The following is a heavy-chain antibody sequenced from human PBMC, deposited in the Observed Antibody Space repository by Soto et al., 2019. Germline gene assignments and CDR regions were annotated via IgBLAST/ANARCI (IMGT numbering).Heavy chain of an antibody. J-gene: IGHJ6*02. V-gene: IGHV1-18*04. CDR2: ISAYNGNT. Sequence: ASVKVSCKAFCYSFTSYGISWVRQAPGQGLEWMGWISAYNGNTNYAQKLQGRVTMTTDTSTSTAYMELRSLRSDDTAVYYCARRTTLRFLEWLPTNYYYYGMDVWGQGTTVTVSS. CDR3: ARRTTLRFLEWLPTNYYYYGMDV. CDR1: CYSFTSYG. D-gene: IGHD3-3*01.